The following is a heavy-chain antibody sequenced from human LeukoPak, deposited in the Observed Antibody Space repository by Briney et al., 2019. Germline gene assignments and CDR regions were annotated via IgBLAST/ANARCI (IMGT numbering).Heavy chain of an antibody. Sequence: GRSLRLSCAASGFTFSSYAMDWVRQAPGKGLEWVAVISYDGNNKYFPDSVKGRFTISRDNAKNSLYLQMNSLRAEDTAVFYCARDPGYSNSPYYLDYWGQGTLVTVSS. CDR2: ISYDGNNK. D-gene: IGHD5-12*01. V-gene: IGHV3-30-3*01. CDR1: GFTFSSYA. CDR3: ARDPGYSNSPYYLDY. J-gene: IGHJ4*02.